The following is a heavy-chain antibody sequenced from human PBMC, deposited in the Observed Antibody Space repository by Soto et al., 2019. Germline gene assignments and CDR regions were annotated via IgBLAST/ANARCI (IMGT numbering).Heavy chain of an antibody. CDR3: TTDIVVVADEEPFDI. CDR1: GFTFSNAW. Sequence: EVQLVESGGGLVKPGGSLRLSCAASGFTFSNAWMSWVRQAPGKGLEWVGRIKSKTDGGTTDYAAPVKGRFTISRDDSKNTLYLQMNSLKTEDTAVYYCTTDIVVVADEEPFDIWGQGTMVTVSS. V-gene: IGHV3-15*01. J-gene: IGHJ3*02. CDR2: IKSKTDGGTT. D-gene: IGHD2-15*01.